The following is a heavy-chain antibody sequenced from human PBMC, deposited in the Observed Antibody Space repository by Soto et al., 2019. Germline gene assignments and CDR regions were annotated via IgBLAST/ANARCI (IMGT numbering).Heavy chain of an antibody. J-gene: IGHJ4*02. CDR3: AKGLRTGKIAAAVYY. CDR2: INQDGSEK. V-gene: IGHV3-7*05. Sequence: GGSLRLSCTASGFTFSSLWMSWVRQAPGKGLEWVANINQDGSEKNYVDSVKGRFITSRDNAKNSLHLQMNSLRAEDTAVYYCAKGLRTGKIAAAVYYWGQGTLVTVSS. CDR1: GFTFSSLW. D-gene: IGHD6-13*01.